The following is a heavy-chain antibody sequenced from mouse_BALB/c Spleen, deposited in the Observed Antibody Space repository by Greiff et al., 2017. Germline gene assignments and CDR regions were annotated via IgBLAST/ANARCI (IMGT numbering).Heavy chain of an antibody. CDR2: IYPGDGDT. J-gene: IGHJ2*01. CDR3: ARAITTDY. Sequence: QVQLQQSGTVLARPGASVKMSCKASGYAFSSYWMNWVKQRPGQGLEWIGQIYPGDGDTNYNGKFKGKATLTADKSSSTAYMQLSSLTSEDSAVYFCARAITTDYWGQGTTLTVSS. CDR1: GYAFSSYW. V-gene: IGHV1-80*01. D-gene: IGHD2-4*01.